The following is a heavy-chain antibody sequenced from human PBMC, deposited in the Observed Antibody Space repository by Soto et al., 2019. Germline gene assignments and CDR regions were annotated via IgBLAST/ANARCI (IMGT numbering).Heavy chain of an antibody. CDR2: IYYSGST. V-gene: IGHV4-31*03. D-gene: IGHD3-3*01. CDR1: GGSISSGGYY. Sequence: SETLSLTCTVSGGSISSGGYYWSWIRQHPGKGLEWIGYIYYSGSTYYNPSLKSRVTISVDTSKNQFSLKLSSVTAADTAVYYCVLARYDLWTIDPWGQGTLVTVSS. J-gene: IGHJ5*02. CDR3: VLARYDLWTIDP.